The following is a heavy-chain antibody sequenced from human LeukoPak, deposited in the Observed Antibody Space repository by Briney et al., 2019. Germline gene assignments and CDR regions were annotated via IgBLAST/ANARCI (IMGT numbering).Heavy chain of an antibody. CDR1: GFTFSNHG. CDR3: ARDRSVDYFDY. V-gene: IGHV3-33*01. CDR2: ICYDGSNK. Sequence: PGGTLRLSCAASGFTFSNHGMHWVRQAPGKGLEWVAVICYDGSNKYYVDSVKGRFTISRDNSKSTLYLQMNSVRAEDTAVYYCARDRSVDYFDYWGQGTLVTVSS. D-gene: IGHD3-3*01. J-gene: IGHJ4*02.